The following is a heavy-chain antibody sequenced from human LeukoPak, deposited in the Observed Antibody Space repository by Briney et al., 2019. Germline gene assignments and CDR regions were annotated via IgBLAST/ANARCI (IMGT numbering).Heavy chain of an antibody. V-gene: IGHV4-39*07. D-gene: IGHD3-16*01. Sequence: PSETLSLTCTVSGGSISSSSYYWGWIRQPPGKGLEWIGSIYYSGSTYYNPSLKSRVTISVDTSKNQFSLKLSSVTAADTAVYYCARDGGWGASYYYYYMDVWGKGTTVTVSS. CDR3: ARDGGWGASYYYYYMDV. CDR1: GGSISSSSYY. CDR2: IYYSGST. J-gene: IGHJ6*03.